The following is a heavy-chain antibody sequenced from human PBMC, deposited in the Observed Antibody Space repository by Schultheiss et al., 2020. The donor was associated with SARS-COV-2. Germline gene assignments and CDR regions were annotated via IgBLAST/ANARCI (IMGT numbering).Heavy chain of an antibody. CDR2: INGGNGNT. Sequence: ASVKVSCKASGYTFSSHGMHWVRQAPGQRLEWMGWINGGNGNTKYSEKFQGRVTITSDTSASTAYMELSSLRSEDTAVYYCARGSYEYYFDYWGQGTLVTVSS. D-gene: IGHD1-26*01. CDR3: ARGSYEYYFDY. CDR1: GYTFSSHG. V-gene: IGHV1-3*01. J-gene: IGHJ4*02.